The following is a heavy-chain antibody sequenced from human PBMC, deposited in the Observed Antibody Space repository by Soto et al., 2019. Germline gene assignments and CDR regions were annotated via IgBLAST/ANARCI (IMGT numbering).Heavy chain of an antibody. CDR1: GFTFGSYA. CDR2: ISGSGGST. V-gene: IGHV3-23*01. CDR3: AKDTPTYYYGSAYYYYGMDV. J-gene: IGHJ6*02. D-gene: IGHD3-10*01. Sequence: GGSLRLSCAASGFTFGSYAMSWVRQAPGKGLEWVSAISGSGGSTYYADSVKGRFTISRDNSKNTLYLQMNSLRAEDTAVYYCAKDTPTYYYGSAYYYYGMDVWGQGTTVTVSS.